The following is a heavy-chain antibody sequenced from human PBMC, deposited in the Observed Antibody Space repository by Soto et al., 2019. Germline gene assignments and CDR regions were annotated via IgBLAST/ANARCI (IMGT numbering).Heavy chain of an antibody. CDR1: GFTFSTYW. D-gene: IGHD4-17*01. J-gene: IGHJ4*02. V-gene: IGHV3-74*03. CDR3: ARAYYGSYADY. CDR2: INGDGSVT. Sequence: PGGSLRLSCAASGFTFSTYWMHWVRQAPGKGLVWVSRINGDGSVTQYADSVKGRFTISRDNAKNTLYLQVNSLEAEDTALYYCARAYYGSYADYWGQGTLVTVSS.